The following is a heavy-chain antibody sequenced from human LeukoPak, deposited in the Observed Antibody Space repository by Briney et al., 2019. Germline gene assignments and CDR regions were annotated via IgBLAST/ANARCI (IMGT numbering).Heavy chain of an antibody. CDR2: IKQDGSEQ. J-gene: IGHJ4*02. D-gene: IGHD3-10*01. CDR3: ARELPTGTDYFDY. V-gene: IGHV3-7*01. Sequence: GGSLRLSCAASGFTFSHYYMSWVRQAPGKGLEWVANIKQDGSEQFYLDSVKGRFTISRDNAKNALYLQMHSLRVDDTAVYYCARELPTGTDYFDYWGQGTLVTVSS. CDR1: GFTFSHYY.